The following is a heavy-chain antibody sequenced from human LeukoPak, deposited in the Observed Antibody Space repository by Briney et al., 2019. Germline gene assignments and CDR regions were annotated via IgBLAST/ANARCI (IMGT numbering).Heavy chain of an antibody. CDR3: ASSGFRVSDAFDI. V-gene: IGHV3-30*04. Sequence: GGALRLSCAASGFTFSSYAMHWVRQAPGKGLGWGAVISYDGSNKYYADSVKGRFTISRDNSKNTLYLQMNSLRAEDTAVYYCASSGFRVSDAFDIWGQGTMVIVPS. CDR1: GFTFSSYA. D-gene: IGHD5/OR15-5a*01. CDR2: ISYDGSNK. J-gene: IGHJ3*02.